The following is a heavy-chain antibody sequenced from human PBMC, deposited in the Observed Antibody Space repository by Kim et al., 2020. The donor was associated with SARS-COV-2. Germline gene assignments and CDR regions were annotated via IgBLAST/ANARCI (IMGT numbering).Heavy chain of an antibody. CDR3: ARGVDGHGSGRIDGMDV. V-gene: IGHV6-1*01. CDR1: GDSVSSNRAA. CDR2: TYYRSKWYN. D-gene: IGHD6-19*01. J-gene: IGHJ6*02. Sequence: SQTLSLTCAISGDSVSSNRAAWNWIRQSPSRGLEWLGATYYRSKWYNVYTLSVKSRITISPDTSSNQFSLQPNSVTPEDTAVYYCARGVDGHGSGRIDGMDVWGQGTTVTVSS.